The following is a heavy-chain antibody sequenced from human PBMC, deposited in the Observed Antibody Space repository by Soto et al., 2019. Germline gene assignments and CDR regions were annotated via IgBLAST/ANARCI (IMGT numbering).Heavy chain of an antibody. Sequence: SETLSLTCAVYGGSFSGYYWSWIRQPPGKGLEWIGEINHSGSTNYNPSLKSRVTISVDTSKNQFSLKLSSVTAADTAVYYCARMYYYGSGSYARPFDPWGQGTQVTVSS. J-gene: IGHJ5*02. D-gene: IGHD3-10*01. CDR2: INHSGST. CDR1: GGSFSGYY. V-gene: IGHV4-34*01. CDR3: ARMYYYGSGSYARPFDP.